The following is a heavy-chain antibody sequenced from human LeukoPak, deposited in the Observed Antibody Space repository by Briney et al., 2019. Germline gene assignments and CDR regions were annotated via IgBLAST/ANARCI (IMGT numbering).Heavy chain of an antibody. CDR1: GFTFRNYA. V-gene: IGHV3-23*01. Sequence: GGSLRLTCAASGFTFRNYAMNWVRQAPGKGLEWVSLISTSDNTHYADSVKGRFTISRDIYKNTQYLQMNSLRAEDTAIYYCVKDRTYHYDSGSSFLDSWGQGTLVTVSS. J-gene: IGHJ4*02. CDR3: VKDRTYHYDSGSSFLDS. D-gene: IGHD3-10*01. CDR2: ISTSDNT.